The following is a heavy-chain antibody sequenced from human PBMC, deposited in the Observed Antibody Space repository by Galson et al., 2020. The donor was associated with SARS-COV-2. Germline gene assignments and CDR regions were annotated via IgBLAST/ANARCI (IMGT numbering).Heavy chain of an antibody. J-gene: IGHJ4*02. Sequence: SETLSLTCAVYGGSFRGYYWSWIRQPPGKGLEWIGDINHSGSTNYNPSLKSRLTISVDMSKNQFSLNLNSVTAADTAVYFCARKTGARYHFEYWGQGHLVTVSS. CDR3: ARKTGARYHFEY. D-gene: IGHD7-27*01. CDR2: INHSGST. V-gene: IGHV4-34*01. CDR1: GGSFRGYY.